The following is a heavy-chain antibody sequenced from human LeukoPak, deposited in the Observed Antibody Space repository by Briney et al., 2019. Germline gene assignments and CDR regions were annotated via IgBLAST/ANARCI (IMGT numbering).Heavy chain of an antibody. CDR1: GGSISSSSYY. CDR2: IHYSGST. CDR3: ARDTLEYSSSHYY. J-gene: IGHJ4*02. Sequence: SETLSLTCTVSGGSISSSSYYWGWIRQPPGKGLEWIGSIHYSGSTYYNPSLKSRVTISVDTSKNQFSLKLSSVTAADTAVYYCARDTLEYSSSHYYWGQGTLVTVSS. D-gene: IGHD6-6*01. V-gene: IGHV4-39*07.